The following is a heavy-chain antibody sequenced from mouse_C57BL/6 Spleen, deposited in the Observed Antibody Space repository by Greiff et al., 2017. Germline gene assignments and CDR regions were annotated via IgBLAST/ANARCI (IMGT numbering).Heavy chain of an antibody. D-gene: IGHD1-1*01. J-gene: IGHJ4*01. CDR1: GYTFTSYW. Sequence: QVQLQQPGAELVRPGTSVKLSCKASGYTFTSYWMHWVKQRPGQGLEWIGVIDPSDSYTKYNQKFKGKATLTVDTSSSTAYMQLSSLTSEDSAVYDCARWDGSSRGDYWGQGTSVTVSA. CDR3: ARWDGSSRGDY. CDR2: IDPSDSYT. V-gene: IGHV1-59*01.